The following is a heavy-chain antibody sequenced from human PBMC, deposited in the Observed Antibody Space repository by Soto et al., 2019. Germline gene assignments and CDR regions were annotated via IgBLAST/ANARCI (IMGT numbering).Heavy chain of an antibody. Sequence: PVESLKISCSDSGYSFTSYWISWVRQMPWKGLEWMGRIDPSDSYTNYSPSFQGHVTISADKSISTAYLQWSSLKASDTTMYYCARRAPGGTMVRGVPYYYYYGMDVWGQGTTVTVSS. D-gene: IGHD3-10*01. CDR1: GYSFTSYW. V-gene: IGHV5-10-1*01. CDR2: IDPSDSYT. J-gene: IGHJ6*02. CDR3: ARRAPGGTMVRGVPYYYYYGMDV.